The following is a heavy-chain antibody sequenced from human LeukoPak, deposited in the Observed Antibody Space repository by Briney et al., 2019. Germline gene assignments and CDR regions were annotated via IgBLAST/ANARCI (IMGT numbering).Heavy chain of an antibody. Sequence: ASVKVTCKASGYTFTGYYMHWLRQAPGQGLEWMGRINPNSGGTNYAQKFQGRVTMTRDTSISTAYMELSRLRSDDTAVYYCARVKGAAAGLKHGYFDYWGQGTLVTVSS. CDR1: GYTFTGYY. CDR2: INPNSGGT. J-gene: IGHJ4*02. D-gene: IGHD6-13*01. V-gene: IGHV1-2*06. CDR3: ARVKGAAAGLKHGYFDY.